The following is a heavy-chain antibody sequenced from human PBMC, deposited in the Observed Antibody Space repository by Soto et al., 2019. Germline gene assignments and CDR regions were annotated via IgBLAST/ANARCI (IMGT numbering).Heavy chain of an antibody. D-gene: IGHD1-7*01. CDR1: GFSVSTTY. V-gene: IGHV3-53*01. Sequence: PGGSLRLSCAASGFSVSTTYINWVRQAPGKGLEWVSIIYSAGSTYFADSVKGRFTISTDNSKNTLYLQMDSLRAEDTAVYYCARDNWNSGYYYGMDVWGQGTTVTVSS. CDR2: IYSAGST. CDR3: ARDNWNSGYYYGMDV. J-gene: IGHJ6*02.